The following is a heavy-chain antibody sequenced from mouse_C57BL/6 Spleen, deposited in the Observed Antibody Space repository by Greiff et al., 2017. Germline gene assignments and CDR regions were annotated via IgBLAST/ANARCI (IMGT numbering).Heavy chain of an antibody. CDR2: IYPNNGGN. CDR3: ARGPHYYGSSYLAY. CDR1: GYTFTDYY. J-gene: IGHJ3*01. Sequence: EVKLQESGPELVKPGASVKMSCKASGYTFTDYYMHWVKQSHGKSLEWIGYIYPNNGGNGYNQKFKGKATLTVDKSSSTAYMELRSLTSEDSAVYYCARGPHYYGSSYLAYWGQGTLVTVSA. D-gene: IGHD1-1*01. V-gene: IGHV1-34*01.